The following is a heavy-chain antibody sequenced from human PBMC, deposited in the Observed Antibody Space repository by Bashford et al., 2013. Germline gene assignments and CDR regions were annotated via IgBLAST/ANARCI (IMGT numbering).Heavy chain of an antibody. Sequence: VKVSCKTSGGTFSTYPINWVRQAPGQGLEWMGGIIPIFGTADFAQKFQGRVTITADESTSTAYMELSTLRSEDTAVYYCARGIVVVVDRYFDLWGRGTLVTVSS. CDR1: GGTFSTYP. D-gene: IGHD2-15*01. J-gene: IGHJ2*01. CDR3: ARGIVVVVDRYFDL. CDR2: IIPIFGTA. V-gene: IGHV1-69*13.